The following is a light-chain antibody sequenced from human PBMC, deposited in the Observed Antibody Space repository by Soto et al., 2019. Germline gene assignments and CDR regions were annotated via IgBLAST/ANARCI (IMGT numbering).Light chain of an antibody. V-gene: IGLV2-11*01. Sequence: QLVLTQPRSVSGSPGQSVTISCTGTSSDVGGYNYVSWYQQHPGKAPKLMIYDVSKRPSGVPDRFSGSKSGNTASLTISGLQAEDEADYYCCSYAGSPHYVFGTGTKVTVL. J-gene: IGLJ1*01. CDR2: DVS. CDR3: CSYAGSPHYV. CDR1: SSDVGGYNY.